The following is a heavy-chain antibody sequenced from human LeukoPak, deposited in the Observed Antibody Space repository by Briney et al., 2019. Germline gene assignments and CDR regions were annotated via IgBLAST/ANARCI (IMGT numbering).Heavy chain of an antibody. CDR2: IYNSGSST. D-gene: IGHD3-10*01. J-gene: IGHJ4*02. CDR3: VRDRELTY. CDR1: GGSISIYY. V-gene: IGHV4-59*01. Sequence: SETLSLTCTVSGGSISIYYRNWIRQPPGKGLEWIGYIYNSGSSTIYNPSLKSRVTISVDTSKNQFSLRLSSVTAADTAVYFCVRDRELTYWGQGTLVTVSS.